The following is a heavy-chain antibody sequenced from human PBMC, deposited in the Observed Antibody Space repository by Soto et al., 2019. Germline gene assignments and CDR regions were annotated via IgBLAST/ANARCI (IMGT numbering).Heavy chain of an antibody. Sequence: SETLSLTCAVYGGSFSGYYWSWIRQPPGKGLEWIGEINHSGSTNYNPSLKSRVTISVDTSKNQFSLKLSSVTAADTAVYYGGRGFKNLSIAARPPDYYYYYMDVWGKGTTVTVSS. CDR1: GGSFSGYY. D-gene: IGHD6-6*01. CDR2: INHSGST. CDR3: GRGFKNLSIAARPPDYYYYYMDV. V-gene: IGHV4-34*01. J-gene: IGHJ6*03.